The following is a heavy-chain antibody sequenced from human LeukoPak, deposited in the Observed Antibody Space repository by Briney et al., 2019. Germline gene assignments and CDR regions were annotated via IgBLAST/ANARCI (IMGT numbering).Heavy chain of an antibody. CDR1: GFTFSSYS. J-gene: IGHJ5*02. CDR3: ANDFWSGYSPNWFDP. CDR2: ISRSSSYI. D-gene: IGHD3-3*01. Sequence: GGSLRLSCAASGFTFSSYSMTWVRQAPGKGLEWVSSISRSSSYIYYADSVKGRFTISRDNAKNSLYLQMNSLRAEDTAVYYCANDFWSGYSPNWFDPWGQGTLVTVSS. V-gene: IGHV3-21*01.